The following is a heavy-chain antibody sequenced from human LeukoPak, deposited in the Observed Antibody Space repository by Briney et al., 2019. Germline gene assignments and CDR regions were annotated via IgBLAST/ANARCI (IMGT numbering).Heavy chain of an antibody. J-gene: IGHJ4*02. CDR3: AKTDYFDY. CDR2: IKGDGSSA. D-gene: IGHD1-1*01. Sequence: GGSLRLSCAPSVFTFNGNCMQGPRQAPGKGLVWVSRIKGDGSSAYYADSVKGRFMIFRDNAKNTLYLQMNSLRAEDTAVYYCAKTDYFDYWGKGTLVTVSS. CDR1: VFTFNGNC. V-gene: IGHV3-74*01.